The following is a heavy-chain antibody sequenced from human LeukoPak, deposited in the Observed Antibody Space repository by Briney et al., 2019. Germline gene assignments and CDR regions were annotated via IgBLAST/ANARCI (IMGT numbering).Heavy chain of an antibody. CDR3: ARAITMIVVDRGRYNWFDP. V-gene: IGHV6-1*01. CDR1: GDSVSSNSAA. J-gene: IGHJ5*02. CDR2: TYYRSKWYN. Sequence: SQTLSLTCAISGDSVSSNSAAWNWIRQSPSRGLEWLGRTYYRSKWYNDYAVSVKSRITINPDTSKNQFSLQLNSVTPEDTAVYYCARAITMIVVDRGRYNWFDPWGQGTLVTVSS. D-gene: IGHD3-22*01.